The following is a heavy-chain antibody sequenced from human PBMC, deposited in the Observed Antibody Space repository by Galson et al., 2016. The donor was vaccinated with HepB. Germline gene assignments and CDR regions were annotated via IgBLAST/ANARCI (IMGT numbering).Heavy chain of an antibody. V-gene: IGHV3-33*01. Sequence: SLRLSCAASGFTFSSHGMHWVRQAPGKGLEWVAVIWYDGSNKYYADFVKGRFTISRDNSKNTLYLQMNSLRAEDTAVYYCAREDFFGSGSYAFDFWGQGTMVTVSS. CDR3: AREDFFGSGSYAFDF. D-gene: IGHD3-10*01. J-gene: IGHJ3*01. CDR2: IWYDGSNK. CDR1: GFTFSSHG.